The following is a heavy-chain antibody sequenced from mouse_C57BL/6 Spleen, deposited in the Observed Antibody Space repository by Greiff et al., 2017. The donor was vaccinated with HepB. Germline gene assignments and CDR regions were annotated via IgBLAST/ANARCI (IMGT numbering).Heavy chain of an antibody. CDR3: ARSKGFYYGNYLFAY. D-gene: IGHD2-1*01. V-gene: IGHV1-69*01. Sequence: QVQLQQPGAELVMPGASVKLSCKASGYTFTSYWMHWVKQRPGQGLEWIGEIDPSDSYTNYNRKFKGKSTLTVDKSSSTAYMQLSSLTSEDSAVYYCARSKGFYYGNYLFAYWGQGTLVTVSA. CDR1: GYTFTSYW. CDR2: IDPSDSYT. J-gene: IGHJ3*01.